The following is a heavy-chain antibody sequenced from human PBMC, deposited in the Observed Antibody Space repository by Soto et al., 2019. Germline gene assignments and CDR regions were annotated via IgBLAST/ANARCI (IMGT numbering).Heavy chain of an antibody. D-gene: IGHD6-19*01. V-gene: IGHV3-30-3*01. CDR2: ISYDGSNK. CDR1: GFTFSSYA. J-gene: IGHJ4*02. Sequence: PGGSLRLSCAASGFTFSSYAMHWVRQAPGKGLEWVAVISYDGSNKYYADSVKGRFTISRDNSKNTLYLQMNSLRAEDTAVYYCARWIAVAAHFDYWGQGTLVTVSS. CDR3: ARWIAVAAHFDY.